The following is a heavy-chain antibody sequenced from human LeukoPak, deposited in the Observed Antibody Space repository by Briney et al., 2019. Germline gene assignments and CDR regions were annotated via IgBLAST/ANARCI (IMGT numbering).Heavy chain of an antibody. D-gene: IGHD4/OR15-4a*01. CDR2: ISGDGGST. V-gene: IGHV3-43*02. J-gene: IGHJ4*02. CDR3: AKAKNFEGMVVIDY. CDR1: GFTFDDYA. Sequence: PGGSLRLSGAASGFTFDDYAMHWVRQAPGKGLEWVSLISGDGGSTYYADSVKGRFTISRDNSKNSLYLQMNSLRTEDTALYYCAKAKNFEGMVVIDYWGQGTLVTVSS.